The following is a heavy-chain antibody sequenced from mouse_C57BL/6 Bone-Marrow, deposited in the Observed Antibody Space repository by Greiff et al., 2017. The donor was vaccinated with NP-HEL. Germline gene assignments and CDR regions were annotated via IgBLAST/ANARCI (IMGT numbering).Heavy chain of an antibody. V-gene: IGHV1-55*01. Sequence: QVQLQQPGAELVKPGASVKMSCKASGYTFTSYWITWVKQRPGQGLEWIGDIYPGSGSTNYNEKFKSKATLTVYTSSSPAYMQLSSLTSEDSAVYYCARCGGRYFDVWGTGTTVTVSS. CDR3: ARCGGRYFDV. CDR1: GYTFTSYW. CDR2: IYPGSGST. J-gene: IGHJ1*03. D-gene: IGHD3-3*01.